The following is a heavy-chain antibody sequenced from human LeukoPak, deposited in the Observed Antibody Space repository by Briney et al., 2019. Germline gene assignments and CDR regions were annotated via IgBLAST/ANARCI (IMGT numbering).Heavy chain of an antibody. CDR3: TKRARMGIAAAGDGFHI. D-gene: IGHD6-13*01. Sequence: GGSLRLSCAASGFRFDDYAMHWVRHAPGKGLEWVSGISWDSADIGYADSVRGRFALSRDNAKNSLFLQMSSLRVEDTALYYCTKRARMGIAAAGDGFHIWGQGTMVTVSS. CDR2: ISWDSADI. CDR1: GFRFDDYA. J-gene: IGHJ3*02. V-gene: IGHV3-9*01.